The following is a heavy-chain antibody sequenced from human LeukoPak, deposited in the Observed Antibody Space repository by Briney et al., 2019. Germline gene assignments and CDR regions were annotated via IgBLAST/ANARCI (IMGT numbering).Heavy chain of an antibody. Sequence: SETLSLTCTVSGGSISSYYWSWIRQPPGKGLEWIGYIYYSGSTNYNPSLKSRVTISVDTSKNQFSLKLSSVTAADTAVYYCARVGSSGWSFDYWGQGTLVTVSS. CDR3: ARVGSSGWSFDY. D-gene: IGHD6-19*01. CDR2: IYYSGST. V-gene: IGHV4-59*01. CDR1: GGSISSYY. J-gene: IGHJ4*02.